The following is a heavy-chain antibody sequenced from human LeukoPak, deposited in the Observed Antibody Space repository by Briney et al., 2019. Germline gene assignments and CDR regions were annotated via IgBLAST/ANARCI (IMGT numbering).Heavy chain of an antibody. D-gene: IGHD1-26*01. V-gene: IGHV3-23*01. CDR3: AKGPLVGAPPLDAFDI. Sequence: PGGSLGLSCAASGFTFSSYAMSWVRQAPGKGLEWVSAISGSGGSTYYADSVKGRFTISRDNSKNTLYLQMNSLRAEDTAVYYCAKGPLVGAPPLDAFDIWGQGTMVTVSS. CDR2: ISGSGGST. J-gene: IGHJ3*02. CDR1: GFTFSSYA.